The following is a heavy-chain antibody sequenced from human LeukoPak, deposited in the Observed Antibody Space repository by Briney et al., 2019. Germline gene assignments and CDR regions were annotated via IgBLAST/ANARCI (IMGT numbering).Heavy chain of an antibody. V-gene: IGHV3-21*01. CDR3: ARDRGYCSSGSCYGLYFDS. Sequence: GGSLRLSCAASGFTFSSYEMNWVRQAPGKGLEWVASISSSSGYIFYADSVKGRFTVSRDNAKNSLHLQISNLRAEDTALYYCARDRGYCSSGSCYGLYFDSWGQGTLVTVSS. CDR2: ISSSSGYI. CDR1: GFTFSSYE. D-gene: IGHD2-15*01. J-gene: IGHJ4*02.